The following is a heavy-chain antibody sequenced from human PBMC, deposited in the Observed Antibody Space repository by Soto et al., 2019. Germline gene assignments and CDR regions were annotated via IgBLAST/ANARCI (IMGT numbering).Heavy chain of an antibody. J-gene: IGHJ4*02. CDR1: GGSVSSGSYY. D-gene: IGHD3-16*02. CDR3: ARDPLDYYFDY. Sequence: PSETLSLTCTVSGGSVSSGSYYWSWIRQPPGKGLEWIGYIYYSGSTNHNPSLKSRVTISVDTSKNQLSLKLSSVTAADTAVYYCARDPLDYYFDYWGQGTLVTVSS. CDR2: IYYSGST. V-gene: IGHV4-61*01.